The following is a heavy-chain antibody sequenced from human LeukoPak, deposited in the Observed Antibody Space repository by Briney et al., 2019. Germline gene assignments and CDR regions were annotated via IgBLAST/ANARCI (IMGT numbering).Heavy chain of an antibody. CDR3: AREGYSSSWYP. CDR1: GFTFSTYP. Sequence: EAGGSLRLSCIASGFTFSTYPMHWVRQAPGKGLEWVAVISYDGSATSYADSVKGRFTISRDNAKNSLYLQMNSLRAEDTAAYYCAREGYSSSWYPLGQGTLVTVSS. D-gene: IGHD6-13*01. V-gene: IGHV3-30*04. CDR2: ISYDGSAT. J-gene: IGHJ5*02.